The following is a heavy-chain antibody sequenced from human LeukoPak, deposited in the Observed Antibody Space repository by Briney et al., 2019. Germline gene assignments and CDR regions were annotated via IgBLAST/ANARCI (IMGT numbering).Heavy chain of an antibody. Sequence: SETLSLTCTVSGGSISSSSYYWGWIRQPPGKGLEWIGSIYYSGSTYYNPSLKSRVTISVDTSKNQFSLKLSSVAAADTAVYYCARGLDYYDSTFFDYWGQGTLVTVSS. D-gene: IGHD3-22*01. V-gene: IGHV4-39*07. CDR3: ARGLDYYDSTFFDY. J-gene: IGHJ4*02. CDR1: GGSISSSSYY. CDR2: IYYSGST.